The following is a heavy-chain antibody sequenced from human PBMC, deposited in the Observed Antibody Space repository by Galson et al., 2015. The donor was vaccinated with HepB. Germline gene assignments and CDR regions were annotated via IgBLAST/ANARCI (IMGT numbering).Heavy chain of an antibody. CDR2: ISGTGGTT. CDR1: GFSFNSFA. Sequence: SLRLSCAASGFSFNSFAMNWVRQAPGKGLEWVSVISGTGGTTYYADSVKGRFTISRDNSGNTLYLQMNSLRPEDTAVYYCAKDARGTHLTVTTGFDYWGRGTLVTVSS. V-gene: IGHV3-23*01. D-gene: IGHD4-11*01. CDR3: AKDARGTHLTVTTGFDY. J-gene: IGHJ4*03.